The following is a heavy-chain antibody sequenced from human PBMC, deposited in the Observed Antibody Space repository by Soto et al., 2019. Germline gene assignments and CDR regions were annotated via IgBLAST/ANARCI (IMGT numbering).Heavy chain of an antibody. CDR1: GFTFSNDD. CDR3: AKDRRGYYFDY. CDR2: ITAGGFNT. V-gene: IGHV3-23*01. Sequence: GGSLTLSCVASGFTFSNDDLSWGRQASGKGLEWVSAITAGGFNTYYADSVKGRFTISRDNSKNTLYLQMNGLRAEDTAVYYCAKDRRGYYFDYWGQGTLVTVSS. J-gene: IGHJ4*02. D-gene: IGHD3-16*01.